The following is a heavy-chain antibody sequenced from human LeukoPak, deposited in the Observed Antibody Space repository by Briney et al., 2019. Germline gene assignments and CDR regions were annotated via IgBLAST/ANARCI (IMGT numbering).Heavy chain of an antibody. V-gene: IGHV4-39*07. Sequence: SETLSLTCTVSGGSISSSSYYWGWIRQPPGKGLEWIGSIYYSGSTYYNPSLKSRVTISVDTSKNQFSLKLSSVTAADTAVYYCARVRTVTNVYFDYWGQGTLVTVSS. D-gene: IGHD4-17*01. CDR3: ARVRTVTNVYFDY. CDR2: IYYSGST. J-gene: IGHJ4*02. CDR1: GGSISSSSYY.